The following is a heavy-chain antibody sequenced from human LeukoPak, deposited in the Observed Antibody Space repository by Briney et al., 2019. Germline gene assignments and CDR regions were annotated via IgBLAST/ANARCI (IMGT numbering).Heavy chain of an antibody. CDR2: IIPIFGTA. Sequence: GASVKVSCKASGGTFSSYAISWVRQAPGQGLEWMGGIIPIFGTANYAQKFQGRVTMTRDTSTSTVYMELSSLRSEDTAVYYCVREPHSSGFFDDWGQGTLVTVSS. D-gene: IGHD6-19*01. J-gene: IGHJ4*02. CDR1: GGTFSSYA. CDR3: VREPHSSGFFDD. V-gene: IGHV1-69*05.